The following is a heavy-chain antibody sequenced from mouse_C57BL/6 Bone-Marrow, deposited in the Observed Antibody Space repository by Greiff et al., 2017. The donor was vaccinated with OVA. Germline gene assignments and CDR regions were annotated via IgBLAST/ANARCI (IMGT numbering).Heavy chain of an antibody. J-gene: IGHJ4*01. CDR2: INPDSSTI. CDR1: GIDFSRYW. Sequence: EVKLMESGGGLVQPGGSLKLSCAASGIDFSRYWMSWVRRAPGKGLEWIGEINPDSSTINYAPSLKDKFIISRDNAKNTLYLQMSKVRSEDTALYYCARHGRGSSYVDAMDYWGQGTSVTVSS. CDR3: ARHGRGSSYVDAMDY. D-gene: IGHD1-1*01. V-gene: IGHV4-1*01.